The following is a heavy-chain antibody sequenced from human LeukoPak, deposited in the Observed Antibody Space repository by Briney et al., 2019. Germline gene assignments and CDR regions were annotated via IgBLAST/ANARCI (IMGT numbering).Heavy chain of an antibody. D-gene: IGHD2-2*01. V-gene: IGHV1-69*13. CDR1: GGTFSSYA. J-gene: IGHJ3*02. CDR2: IIPIFGTA. Sequence: GASVKVSCKASGGTFSSYAISWVRQAPGQGLEWMGGIIPIFGTANYAQKFQGRVTITADGSTSTAYMELSSLRSEDTAVYYCAREGIVVVPAAMGAFDIWGQGTMVTVSS. CDR3: AREGIVVVPAAMGAFDI.